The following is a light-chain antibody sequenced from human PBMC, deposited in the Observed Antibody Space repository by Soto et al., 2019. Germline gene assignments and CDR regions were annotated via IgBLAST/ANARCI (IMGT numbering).Light chain of an antibody. CDR2: EVS. Sequence: QSVLTQPASVSGSPGQSITISCTGTSGDVGNNDYVSWYQKHPGKAPNLLIYEVSNRPSGVSDRFSGSKSGNTASLTISGLQAEDEAYYYCCSYTRTDTHMVFGGGTKLTVL. CDR1: SGDVGNNDY. J-gene: IGLJ3*02. V-gene: IGLV2-14*01. CDR3: CSYTRTDTHMV.